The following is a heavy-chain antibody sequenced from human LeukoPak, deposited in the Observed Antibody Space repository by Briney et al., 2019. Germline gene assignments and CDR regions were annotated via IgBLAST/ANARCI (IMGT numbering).Heavy chain of an antibody. V-gene: IGHV1-18*01. CDR1: GYTFTSYG. Sequence: ASVKVSCKASGYTFTSYGISWVRQAPGQGLEWVGWISAYNGNTNYAQKLQGRVTMTTDTSTSTAYMELRSLRSDDTAVYYCARVDTAMARNWFDPWGQGTLVTVSS. CDR2: ISAYNGNT. J-gene: IGHJ5*02. CDR3: ARVDTAMARNWFDP. D-gene: IGHD5-18*01.